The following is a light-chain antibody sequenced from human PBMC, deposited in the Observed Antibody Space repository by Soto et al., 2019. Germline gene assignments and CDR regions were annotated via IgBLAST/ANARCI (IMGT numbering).Light chain of an antibody. V-gene: IGKV4-1*01. CDR2: WAS. CDR1: RNILYSSNNKNY. Sequence: DIVMTQSPDSLAVSLGERATINCKSSRNILYSSNNKNYLAWYQQKPGQPPKLLIYWASTRESGVPDRFSGSESGTDFTLTISSLQAEDVALYYCQQYYSAPLTFGGGTKVEIK. CDR3: QQYYSAPLT. J-gene: IGKJ4*01.